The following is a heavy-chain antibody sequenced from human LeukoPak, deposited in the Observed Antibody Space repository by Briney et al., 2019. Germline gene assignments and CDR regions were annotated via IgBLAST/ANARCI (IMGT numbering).Heavy chain of an antibody. CDR2: IYSSGST. CDR1: GGSISTYY. CDR3: ARSGGYSSSWSL. V-gene: IGHV4-59*01. Sequence: SETLSLTCTVSGGSISTYYWNWIRQPPGKGLEWIGYIYSSGSTNYNPSLKSRVTISVDTSKNQSSLKLNSVTAADTAVYYCARSGGYSSSWSLWGQGTLVTVSS. J-gene: IGHJ4*02. D-gene: IGHD6-13*01.